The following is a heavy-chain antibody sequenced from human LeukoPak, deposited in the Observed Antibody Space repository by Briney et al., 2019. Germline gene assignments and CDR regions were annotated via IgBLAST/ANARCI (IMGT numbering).Heavy chain of an antibody. CDR1: GFTFTCCG. V-gene: IGHV3-30*18. J-gene: IGHJ4*02. Sequence: PGGPLRLSCGTSGFTFTCCGMHWVRQASGKGLEWVAAISSSDGNSKYYADSVKGRFTISRDNSKSTVYLQMNSLRADDTAVYYCAKWSGNRPLYYFDYWGQGTLVTVSS. CDR2: ISSSDGNSK. CDR3: AKWSGNRPLYYFDY. D-gene: IGHD3-3*01.